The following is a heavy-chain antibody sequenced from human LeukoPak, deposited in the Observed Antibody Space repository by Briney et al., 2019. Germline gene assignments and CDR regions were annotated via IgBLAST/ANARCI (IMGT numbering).Heavy chain of an antibody. D-gene: IGHD5-18*01. J-gene: IGHJ4*02. CDR1: GFTFSSHA. Sequence: GGSLRLSCAASGFTFSSHAMSWVRQAPGKGLEWVSAISGSGGSTYYADSVKGRFTISRDNSKNTLYLPLNSLRAEDTAVYYCAKDGYSYGDSTGYFDYWGQGTLVTVSS. V-gene: IGHV3-23*01. CDR3: AKDGYSYGDSTGYFDY. CDR2: ISGSGGST.